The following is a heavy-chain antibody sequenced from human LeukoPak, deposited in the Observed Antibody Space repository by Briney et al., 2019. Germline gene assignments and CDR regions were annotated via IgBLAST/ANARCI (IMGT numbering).Heavy chain of an antibody. CDR1: GGSISSYY. CDR3: ARSGSHMEDYYYYMDV. V-gene: IGHV4-4*07. Sequence: SETLSLTCTVSGGSISSYYWSWIRQPAGKGLEWIGRIYTSGSTNYNPSLKSRVTMSVDTSKNQFSLKLTSVTAADTAVYYCARSGSHMEDYYYYMDVWGKGTTVTISS. CDR2: IYTSGST. J-gene: IGHJ6*03. D-gene: IGHD3-10*01.